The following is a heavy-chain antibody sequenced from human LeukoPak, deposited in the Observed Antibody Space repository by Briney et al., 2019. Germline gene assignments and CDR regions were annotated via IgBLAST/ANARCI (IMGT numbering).Heavy chain of an antibody. D-gene: IGHD1-1*01. CDR2: IMPLFNTP. V-gene: IGHV1-69*05. CDR1: GGTFSSYT. J-gene: IGHJ6*03. CDR3: ARVERYHFYLDV. Sequence: SVKVSCKASGGTFSSYTITWVRQAPGQGLEWLGGIMPLFNTPNYAQQFQGRVTITTDESTSTAYMELSSLRFEDTAMYYCARVERYHFYLDVWGKGTTVTVSS.